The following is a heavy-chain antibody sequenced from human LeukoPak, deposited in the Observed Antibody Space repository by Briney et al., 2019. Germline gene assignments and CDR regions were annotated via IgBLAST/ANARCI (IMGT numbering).Heavy chain of an antibody. J-gene: IGHJ4*02. Sequence: TGGSLRLSCAASGFTFSSYAMSWVRQAPGKGLELVSAISGSGGSTYYADSVKGRFTISRDNSKNTLYLQMNSLRAEDTAVYYCAPDPYYYDSSGYRTDYWGQGTLVTVSS. CDR1: GFTFSSYA. V-gene: IGHV3-23*01. CDR3: APDPYYYDSSGYRTDY. D-gene: IGHD3-22*01. CDR2: ISGSGGST.